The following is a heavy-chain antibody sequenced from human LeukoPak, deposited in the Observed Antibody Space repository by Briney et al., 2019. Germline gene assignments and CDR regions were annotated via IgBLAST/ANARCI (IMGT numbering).Heavy chain of an antibody. CDR2: ISAYNGNT. CDR1: GYTFTSYG. CDR3: ARDLDVYSSGWYVDY. Sequence: ASVKVSFKASGYTFTSYGISWVRQAPGQRLEWMGWISAYNGNTNYAQKLQGRVTMTTDTSTSTAYMELRSLRSDDTAVYYCARDLDVYSSGWYVDYWGQGTLVTVSS. D-gene: IGHD6-19*01. V-gene: IGHV1-18*01. J-gene: IGHJ4*02.